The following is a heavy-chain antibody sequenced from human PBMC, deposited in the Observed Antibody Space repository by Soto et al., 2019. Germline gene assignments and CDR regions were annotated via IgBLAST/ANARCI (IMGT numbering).Heavy chain of an antibody. D-gene: IGHD4-17*01. Sequence: ESLKISCAASGFTFSSYAMSWVRQAPGKGLEWVSAISGSGGSTYYADSVKGRFTISRDNSKNTLYLQMNSLRAEDTAVYYCAKDPGYGDSDFDYWGQGTLVTVSS. J-gene: IGHJ4*02. CDR3: AKDPGYGDSDFDY. V-gene: IGHV3-23*01. CDR2: ISGSGGST. CDR1: GFTFSSYA.